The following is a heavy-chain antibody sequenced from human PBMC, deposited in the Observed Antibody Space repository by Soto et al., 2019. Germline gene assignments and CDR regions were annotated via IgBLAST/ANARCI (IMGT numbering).Heavy chain of an antibody. J-gene: IGHJ4*02. CDR3: ARRYGGNFDY. CDR1: GGSISTGNW. D-gene: IGHD1-26*01. Sequence: PSETLSLTCAVSGGSISTGNWWSLVRQPPGKGLEWIGEVYHSGSTNYNPSFKSRVAMSVDKSKNQFSLKLSSVTAADTAVYYCARRYGGNFDYWGQGTLVTVS. CDR2: VYHSGST. V-gene: IGHV4-4*02.